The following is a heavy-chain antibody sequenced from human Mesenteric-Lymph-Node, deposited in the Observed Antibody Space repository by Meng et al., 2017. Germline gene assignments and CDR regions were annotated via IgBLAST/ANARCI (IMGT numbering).Heavy chain of an antibody. CDR1: GGSISISTW. Sequence: QLQESGPGLLKPSGTLSLTCAVSGGSISISTWWSWVRQPPGKGLEWIGETSHSGSTNYSPSLKSRVTISLDKSKNQLSLKLNSVTAADTAVYYCASSDYYRSDYWGQGTLVTVSS. D-gene: IGHD3-22*01. CDR2: TSHSGST. J-gene: IGHJ4*02. CDR3: ASSDYYRSDY. V-gene: IGHV4-4*02.